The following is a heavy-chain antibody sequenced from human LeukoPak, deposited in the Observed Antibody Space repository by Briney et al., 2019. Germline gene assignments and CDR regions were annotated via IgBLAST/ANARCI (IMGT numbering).Heavy chain of an antibody. J-gene: IGHJ4*02. CDR1: GFTFSSRW. V-gene: IGHV3-74*01. Sequence: GGSLRLSCAVSGFTSGFTFSSRWMHWVRQAPGKGLVWVSLVKNDGNTNYADSVKVRFTVSRDNAKNTLYLQMNNLRVEDTALYFCHPLGYTNNWGQGTLVTVSS. D-gene: IGHD1-1*01. CDR3: HPLGYTNN. CDR2: VKNDGNT.